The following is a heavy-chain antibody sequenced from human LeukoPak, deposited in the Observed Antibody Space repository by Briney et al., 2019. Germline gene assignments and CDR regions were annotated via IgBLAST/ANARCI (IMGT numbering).Heavy chain of an antibody. CDR3: PRDNTVVRRLDY. CDR1: GYTFTING. D-gene: IGHD4-23*01. J-gene: IGHJ4*02. V-gene: IGHV1-18*01. Sequence: ASVTVSFTASGYTFTINGSSWVRQAPGQGIGWMGWISAYNGNTNYAQKLQGRVTMTTDTSTSTAYMELRSLRSDDTAVYYCPRDNTVVRRLDYWGQGTLVTVSS. CDR2: ISAYNGNT.